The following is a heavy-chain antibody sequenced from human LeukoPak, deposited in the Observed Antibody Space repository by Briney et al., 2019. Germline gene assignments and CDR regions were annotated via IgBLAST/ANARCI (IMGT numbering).Heavy chain of an antibody. Sequence: GAPVKVSCKASGYTFTSYGISWVRQAPGQGLEWMGWNSAYNGNTNYAQKLQGRVTMTTDTSTSTAYMELRSLRSDDTAVYYCARAVITFGGVIVYFDYWGQGTLVTVSS. J-gene: IGHJ4*02. CDR1: GYTFTSYG. V-gene: IGHV1-18*01. CDR2: NSAYNGNT. D-gene: IGHD3-16*02. CDR3: ARAVITFGGVIVYFDY.